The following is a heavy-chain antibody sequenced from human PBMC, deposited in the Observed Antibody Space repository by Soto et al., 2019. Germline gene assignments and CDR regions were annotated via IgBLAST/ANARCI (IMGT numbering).Heavy chain of an antibody. D-gene: IGHD3-10*01. Sequence: QVQLVESGGGVVQPGRSLRLSCAASGFTFSSYAMHWVRQAPGKGLEWVAVISYDGSNKYYADSVKGRFTISRDNSKNTLYLQMNSLRAEDTAVYYCAREGYYLFDYWGQGTLVTVSS. CDR1: GFTFSSYA. CDR2: ISYDGSNK. V-gene: IGHV3-30-3*01. J-gene: IGHJ4*02. CDR3: AREGYYLFDY.